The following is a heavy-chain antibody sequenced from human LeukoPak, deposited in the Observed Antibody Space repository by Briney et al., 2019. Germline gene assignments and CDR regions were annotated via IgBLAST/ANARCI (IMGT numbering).Heavy chain of an antibody. Sequence: SETLSLTCTVSGGSISSYYWSWIRQPPGKGLEWIGYIYYSGSTNYNPSLKSRVTISVDTSKNQLSLKLSSVTAADTAVYYCARGNYDSSGYYYFDYWGQGTLVTVSS. CDR3: ARGNYDSSGYYYFDY. CDR2: IYYSGST. D-gene: IGHD3-22*01. V-gene: IGHV4-59*01. CDR1: GGSISSYY. J-gene: IGHJ4*02.